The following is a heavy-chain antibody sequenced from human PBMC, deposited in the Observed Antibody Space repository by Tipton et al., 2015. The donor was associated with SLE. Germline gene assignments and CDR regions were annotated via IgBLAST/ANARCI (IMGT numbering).Heavy chain of an antibody. D-gene: IGHD1-20*01. V-gene: IGHV3-7*01. CDR2: IKQDGSEK. CDR1: GFTFSSYW. Sequence: SLRLSCAASGFTFSSYWMSWVRQAPGKGLEWVANIKQDGSEKYYVDSVKGRFTISRDNAKNSLYLQMNSLRAEDTAVYYCARSITGTTGDYFDYWGQGTLVTVSS. J-gene: IGHJ4*02. CDR3: ARSITGTTGDYFDY.